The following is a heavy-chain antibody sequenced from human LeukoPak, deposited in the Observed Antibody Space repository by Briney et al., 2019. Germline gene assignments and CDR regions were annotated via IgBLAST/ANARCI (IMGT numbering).Heavy chain of an antibody. CDR3: AKGVNYFVLEY. D-gene: IGHD3-10*02. CDR2: ISRDSSNI. Sequence: GGSLRLSCAASGFTFNTYEMNWVRQAPGKGLEWVSYISRDSSNIYYADSVKGRFTISRDNSKNTLYLQMNSLRAEDTAVYYCAKGVNYFVLEYWGQGTLVTISS. CDR1: GFTFNTYE. J-gene: IGHJ4*02. V-gene: IGHV3-48*03.